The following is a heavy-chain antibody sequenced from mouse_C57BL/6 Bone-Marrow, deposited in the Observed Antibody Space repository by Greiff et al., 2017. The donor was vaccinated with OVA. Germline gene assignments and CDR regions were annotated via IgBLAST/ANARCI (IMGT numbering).Heavy chain of an antibody. CDR3: ATGYYGNCWFAY. D-gene: IGHD2-1*01. J-gene: IGHJ3*01. CDR1: GFSLSTSGMG. Sequence: QVTLKESGPGILQSSQTLSLTCSFSGFSLSTSGMGVSWIRQPSGKGLEWLAHIYWDDDKSYNPSLKSRLTISKDTSRNQVFLKITSVDTADTATYYCATGYYGNCWFAYWGQGTLVTVSA. CDR2: IYWDDDK. V-gene: IGHV8-12*01.